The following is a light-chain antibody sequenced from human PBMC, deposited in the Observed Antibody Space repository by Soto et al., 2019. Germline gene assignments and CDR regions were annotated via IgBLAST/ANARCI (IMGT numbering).Light chain of an antibody. CDR2: VNSDGSH. J-gene: IGLJ3*02. V-gene: IGLV4-69*01. Sequence: QPVLTQSPSASASLGASVMLTCTLSSGHSDYAIAWHQQQPEKGPRYLMKVNSDGSHSKGDGIPDRFSGSSSGAERYLTISSLQSDDEADYYCQTWGTGIVVFGGGTKLTVL. CDR1: SGHSDYA. CDR3: QTWGTGIVV.